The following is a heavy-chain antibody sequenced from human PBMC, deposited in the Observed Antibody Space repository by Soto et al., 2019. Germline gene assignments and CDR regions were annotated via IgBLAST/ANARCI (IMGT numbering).Heavy chain of an antibody. D-gene: IGHD4-17*01. CDR1: GFTFSSYE. J-gene: IGHJ4*02. CDR3: ARAPYGDYFDY. CDR2: ISSTGNTI. Sequence: EVQLVESGGGLLQPGGSLRLSCAASGFTFSSYEMNWVRQAPGKGLEWVSYISSTGNTIYYADSVKGRFTISRDNAKNSLYLQMTSLRAEDTAVYFCARAPYGDYFDYWGQGTLVTVSS. V-gene: IGHV3-48*03.